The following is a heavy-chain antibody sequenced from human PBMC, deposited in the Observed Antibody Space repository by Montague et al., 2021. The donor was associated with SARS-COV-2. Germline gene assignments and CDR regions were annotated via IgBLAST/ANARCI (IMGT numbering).Heavy chain of an antibody. CDR2: ISSDGRTT. CDR3: AREVFKEGDY. V-gene: IGHV3-74*01. J-gene: IGHJ4*02. D-gene: IGHD1-14*01. CDR1: GFTFSNYW. Sequence: SLRLSCAASGFTFSNYWMHWVRQAPGEGLVWVSLISSDGRTTSYVDPVKGRFTISRDNARNTLYLQMTSLRADDTAVYYCAREVFKEGDYWGQGTLVTVSS.